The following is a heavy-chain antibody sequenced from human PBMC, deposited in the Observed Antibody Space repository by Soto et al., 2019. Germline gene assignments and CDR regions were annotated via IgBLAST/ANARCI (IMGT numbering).Heavy chain of an antibody. CDR3: ARGKLYCSSTSCSNPPYGMDV. CDR2: TYYRSKWYN. CDR1: GDSVSSNSAA. V-gene: IGHV6-1*01. J-gene: IGHJ6*02. D-gene: IGHD2-2*01. Sequence: SQTLSLTCAISGDSVSSNSAAWNWIRQSPSRGLEWLGRTYYRSKWYNDYAVSVKSRITINPDTSKNQFSLQLNSVTPEDTAVYYCARGKLYCSSTSCSNPPYGMDVWGQGTTVTVSS.